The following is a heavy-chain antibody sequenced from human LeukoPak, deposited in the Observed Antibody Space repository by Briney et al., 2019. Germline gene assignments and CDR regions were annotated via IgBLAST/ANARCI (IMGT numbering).Heavy chain of an antibody. J-gene: IGHJ6*03. CDR3: ARVQGEDVYTLGDYYMDV. CDR2: IYYSGST. CDR1: GGSISSYY. Sequence: PSETLSLTCTVSGGSISSYYWSWIRQPPGKGLEWIGYIYYSGSTYYNPSLKSRVTISVDTSKNQFSLKLSSVTAADTAVYYCARVQGEDVYTLGDYYMDVWGKGTTVTVSS. D-gene: IGHD3-16*01. V-gene: IGHV4-59*08.